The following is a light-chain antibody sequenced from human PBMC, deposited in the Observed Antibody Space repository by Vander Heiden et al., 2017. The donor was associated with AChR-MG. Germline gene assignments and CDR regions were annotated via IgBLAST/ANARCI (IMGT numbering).Light chain of an antibody. Sequence: DIQMTQSPSSLSASVGDKVTISCRTSQTVSDNLNWYQQKPGIAPNLLIYAASHLQIGDPSRFRGSGSGTDFTLTITSLQPEDFATYFCQQSYMTPVNVGGGTKVEI. V-gene: IGKV1-39*01. CDR2: AAS. J-gene: IGKJ4*01. CDR1: QTVSDN. CDR3: QQSYMTPVN.